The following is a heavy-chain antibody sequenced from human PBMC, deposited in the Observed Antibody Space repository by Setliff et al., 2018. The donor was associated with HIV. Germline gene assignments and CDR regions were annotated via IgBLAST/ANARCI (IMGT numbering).Heavy chain of an antibody. Sequence: ASVKVSCKSSGYTFSFYGIHWLRQAPGQRLEWLGWTNAGNGNTKYSQKMQDRITISRDTSASTAYMELGSLRSEDTAVYYCARDTYNFWSAYYKAGFDPWGQGTLVTVSS. CDR2: TNAGNGNT. J-gene: IGHJ5*02. CDR1: GYTFSFYG. V-gene: IGHV1-3*01. CDR3: ARDTYNFWSAYYKAGFDP. D-gene: IGHD3-3*01.